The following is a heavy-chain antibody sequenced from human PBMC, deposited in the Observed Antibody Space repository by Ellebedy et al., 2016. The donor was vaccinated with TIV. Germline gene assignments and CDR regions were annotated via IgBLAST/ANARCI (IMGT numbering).Heavy chain of an antibody. CDR3: AASESADSDS. CDR2: MYYSGSS. J-gene: IGHJ4*02. Sequence: MPSETLSLTCTVSGGSIRNYYCTWIRQPPGKGLDGIVHMYYSGSSNYNPSLQSRYTMSIDTSKNQFSLKMSSVTAADTAVYYCAASESADSDSWGPGTLVTVSS. D-gene: IGHD2-2*01. V-gene: IGHV4-59*01. CDR1: GGSIRNYY.